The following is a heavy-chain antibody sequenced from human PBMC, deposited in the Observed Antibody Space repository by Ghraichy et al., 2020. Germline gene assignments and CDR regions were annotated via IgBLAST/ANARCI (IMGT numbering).Heavy chain of an antibody. CDR1: GYTFTSYD. D-gene: IGHD6-6*01. CDR2: MNPNSGNT. V-gene: IGHV1-8*01. CDR3: ARGGAARLWVSWYYYGMDV. J-gene: IGHJ6*02. Sequence: ASVKVSCKASGYTFTSYDINWVRQATGQGLEWMGWMNPNSGNTGYAQKFQGRVTMTRNTSISTAYMELSSLRSEDTAVYYCARGGAARLWVSWYYYGMDVWGQGTTVTVSS.